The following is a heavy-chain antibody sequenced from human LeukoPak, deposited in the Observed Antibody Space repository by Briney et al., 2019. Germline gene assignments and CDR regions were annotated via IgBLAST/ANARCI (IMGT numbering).Heavy chain of an antibody. V-gene: IGHV1-8*01. D-gene: IGHD3-3*01. J-gene: IGHJ4*02. CDR2: MNPNSGNT. CDR1: GYTFTSYD. CDR3: ARGYDFWSGYYTGPFDY. Sequence: GASVKVSCKASGYTFTSYDINWVRQATGQGLEWMGWMNPNSGNTGYAQKFQGRVTITRNTSISTAYMELSSLRSEDTAVYYCARGYDFWSGYYTGPFDYWGQGTLVTVFS.